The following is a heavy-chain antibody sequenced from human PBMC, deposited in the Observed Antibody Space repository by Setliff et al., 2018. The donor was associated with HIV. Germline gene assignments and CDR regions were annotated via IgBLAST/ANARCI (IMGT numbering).Heavy chain of an antibody. D-gene: IGHD3-22*01. Sequence: GASVKVSCKASGGTFSSYAISWVRQAPGQGLEWMGGIIPMFGTANYEQKFQCRFTITADESTSTAYMELSSLRSEDTAVYYCARLPSGYHYDSSDYYGYFFDYWGQGTLVTVSS. CDR3: ARLPSGYHYDSSDYYGYFFDY. CDR2: IIPMFGTA. V-gene: IGHV1-69*13. CDR1: GGTFSSYA. J-gene: IGHJ4*02.